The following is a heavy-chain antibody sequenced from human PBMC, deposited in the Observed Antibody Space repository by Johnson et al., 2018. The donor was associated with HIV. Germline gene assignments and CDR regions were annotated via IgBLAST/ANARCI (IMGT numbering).Heavy chain of an antibody. D-gene: IGHD1-26*01. CDR1: GFSFNSYA. V-gene: IGHV3-30*04. CDR3: AAPWELDAFDI. Sequence: QVQLVESGGGVVQPGRSLRLSCAASGFSFNSYAMHWVRQAPGEGLEWVAGISYDGSNKYYADSVRGRFTISRDKSKNTLYLQMSSLRAEDSAVFYCAAPWELDAFDIWGQGTMVTVPS. CDR2: ISYDGSNK. J-gene: IGHJ3*02.